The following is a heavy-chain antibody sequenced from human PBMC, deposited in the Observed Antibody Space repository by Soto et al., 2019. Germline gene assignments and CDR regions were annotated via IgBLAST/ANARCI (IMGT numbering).Heavy chain of an antibody. CDR2: INTYNGNT. Sequence: ASVKVSCKASGGTFSSYAISWARQAPGQGLEWMGWINTYNGNTNYAQNVQGRVTLTTDTSTSTAYMELRSLRSNDTAIYYCAMVDVYVTPSPQDVWGKGTTVTVSS. CDR1: GGTFSSYA. J-gene: IGHJ6*03. CDR3: AMVDVYVTPSPQDV. D-gene: IGHD3-16*01. V-gene: IGHV1-18*01.